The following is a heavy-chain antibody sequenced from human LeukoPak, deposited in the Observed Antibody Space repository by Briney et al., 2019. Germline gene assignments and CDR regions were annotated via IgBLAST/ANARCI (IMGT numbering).Heavy chain of an antibody. D-gene: IGHD3-10*01. CDR2: IYTSGST. CDR1: GGSISSYY. Sequence: PSETLSLTCTVSGGSISSYYWTWIRQPAGKGLEWIGYIYTSGSTNYNPSLKSRVTISVDTSKNQFSLKLTSVTAADTAVYYCARRWGSGSHTDWFDTWSQGTLVTVSS. J-gene: IGHJ5*02. CDR3: ARRWGSGSHTDWFDT. V-gene: IGHV4-4*09.